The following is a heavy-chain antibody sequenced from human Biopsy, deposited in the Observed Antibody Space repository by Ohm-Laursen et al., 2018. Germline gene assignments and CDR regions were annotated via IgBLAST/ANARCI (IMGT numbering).Heavy chain of an antibody. J-gene: IGHJ6*02. CDR2: IGNTGAT. Sequence: SLRLSCAASGLSIGTNYMTWVRQAPGKGLELVSTIGNTGATSYADSVKGRFTISRDNSRDTLYLQMSSLRAEDTAVYYCAKDRYNYTPIGGFSMDVWGQGTTVTVSS. CDR3: AKDRYNYTPIGGFSMDV. D-gene: IGHD5-18*01. V-gene: IGHV3-66*03. CDR1: GLSIGTNY.